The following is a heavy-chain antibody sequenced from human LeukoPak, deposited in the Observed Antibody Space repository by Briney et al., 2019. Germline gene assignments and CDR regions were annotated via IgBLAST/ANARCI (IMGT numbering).Heavy chain of an antibody. CDR1: GGSISSYY. V-gene: IGHV4-59*06. Sequence: PSETLSLTCTVSGGSISSYYWSWIRQHPGKGLEWIGYIYYSGSTYYNPSLKSRVTISVDTSKNQFSLKLSSVTAADTAVYYCARDYYDSSGYYYCDYWGQGTLVTVSS. J-gene: IGHJ4*02. D-gene: IGHD3-22*01. CDR2: IYYSGST. CDR3: ARDYYDSSGYYYCDY.